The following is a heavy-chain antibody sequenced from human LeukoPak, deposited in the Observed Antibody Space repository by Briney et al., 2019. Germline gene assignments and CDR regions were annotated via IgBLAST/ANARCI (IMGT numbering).Heavy chain of an antibody. CDR1: GFTVSSNY. CDR3: ARGPSYYYDSSGYYRFDY. Sequence: GGSLRLSCAASGFTVSSNYMSWVRQAPGKGLEWVSVIYSGGTTYYADSVKGRFTISRDNSKNTLYLQMNSLRAEDTAVYYCARGPSYYYDSSGYYRFDYWGQRTLVTVSS. J-gene: IGHJ4*02. D-gene: IGHD3-22*01. CDR2: IYSGGTT. V-gene: IGHV3-53*01.